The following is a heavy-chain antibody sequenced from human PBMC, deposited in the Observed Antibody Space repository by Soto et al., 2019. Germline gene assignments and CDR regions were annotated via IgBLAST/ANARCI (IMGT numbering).Heavy chain of an antibody. CDR1: GGSISSGGYY. CDR2: IYYSGST. D-gene: IGHD6-13*01. Sequence: SETLSLTCTVSGGSISSGGYYWSWIRQHPGKGLEWIGYIYYSGSTYYNPSLKSRVTISVDTSKNQFSLKLSSVTAADTAVYYCARGPDTPAAGNGGWFDPWGQGTLVTVSS. V-gene: IGHV4-31*03. CDR3: ARGPDTPAAGNGGWFDP. J-gene: IGHJ5*02.